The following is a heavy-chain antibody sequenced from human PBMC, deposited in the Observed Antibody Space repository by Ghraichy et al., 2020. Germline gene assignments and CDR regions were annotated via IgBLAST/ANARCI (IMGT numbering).Heavy chain of an antibody. D-gene: IGHD1-26*01. Sequence: SETLSLTCAVYGGSFSGYYWSWIRQPPGKGLEWIGEINHSGSTNYNPSLKSRVTISVDTSKNQFSLKLSSVTAADTAVYYCARGGVVGATRLVYWDQGTLVTVSS. J-gene: IGHJ4*02. CDR1: GGSFSGYY. CDR2: INHSGST. V-gene: IGHV4-34*01. CDR3: ARGGVVGATRLVY.